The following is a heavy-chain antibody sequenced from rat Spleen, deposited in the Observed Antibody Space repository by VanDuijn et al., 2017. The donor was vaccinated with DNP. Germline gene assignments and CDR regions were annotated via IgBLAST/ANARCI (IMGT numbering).Heavy chain of an antibody. CDR3: ERGPNYGGYLDYFDY. J-gene: IGHJ2*01. CDR2: INKESSTI. CDR1: GFNFNNNW. D-gene: IGHD1-11*01. Sequence: EVKLVESGGGLVQPGRSLKLSCAASGFNFNNNWMGWVRQAPGKGLERIGEINKESSTINYSPSSKDKFTISRDNAQNTLYLQMNKLGSEDTAIYYCERGPNYGGYLDYFDYWGQGVMVTVSS. V-gene: IGHV4-2*01.